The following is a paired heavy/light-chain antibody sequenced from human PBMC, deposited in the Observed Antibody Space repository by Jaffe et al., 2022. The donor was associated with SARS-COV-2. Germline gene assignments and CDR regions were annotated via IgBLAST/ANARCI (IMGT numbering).Light chain of an antibody. CDR1: NSNIGNNY. J-gene: IGLJ1*01. Sequence: QSVLTQPPSVSAAPGQKVTFSCSGSNSNIGNNYVSWYQHLPGAAPKLLIYENNVRPSGTPDRFSGSKSGTSATLAIAGLQTGDEADYYCGTWDNSLGTTYIFGSGTKLTVL. V-gene: IGLV1-51*02. CDR2: ENN. CDR3: GTWDNSLGTTYI.
Heavy chain of an antibody. Sequence: QVQLQESGPGLVKPSETLSLTCTVSGDSTSKYYWSWIRQPPGKGLEWVGYIYNSESTNYNPSLESRVIMSVDSSRNQCSLKLSSVTAADTAVYYCARLRLELRSRALDIWGRGTMVTVSS. V-gene: IGHV4-59*01. CDR2: IYNSEST. D-gene: IGHD1-7*01. CDR3: ARLRLELRSRALDI. CDR1: GDSTSKYY. J-gene: IGHJ3*02.